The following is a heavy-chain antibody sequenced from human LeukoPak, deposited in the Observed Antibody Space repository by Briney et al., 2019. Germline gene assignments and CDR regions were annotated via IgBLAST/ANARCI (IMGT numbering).Heavy chain of an antibody. D-gene: IGHD3-3*01. CDR1: GFTFNNYY. J-gene: IGHJ5*02. V-gene: IGHV3-11*04. CDR3: ARRYDFWSGYYGWFDP. CDR2: ISISGYST. Sequence: GGSLRLSCAASGFTFNNYYMSWIRRAPGKGLEWISYISISGYSTYYADSVKGRFTISRDNAKNSLYLQMNNLRPEDAAFYYCARRYDFWSGYYGWFDPWGQGTLVTVSS.